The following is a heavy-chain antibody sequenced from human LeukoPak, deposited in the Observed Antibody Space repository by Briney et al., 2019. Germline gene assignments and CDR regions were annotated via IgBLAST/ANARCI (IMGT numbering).Heavy chain of an antibody. V-gene: IGHV5-51*01. CDR2: IYPGDSDT. CDR1: GYSFTSYW. J-gene: IGHJ4*02. CDR3: ARPRYYGDYISPFDY. D-gene: IGHD4-17*01. Sequence: GESLKISCKGSGYSFTSYWVGWVRQMPGKGLEWMGIIYPGDSDTRYSPSFQGQVTISADKSISTAYLQWSSLKASDTAMYYCARPRYYGDYISPFDYWGQGTLVTVSS.